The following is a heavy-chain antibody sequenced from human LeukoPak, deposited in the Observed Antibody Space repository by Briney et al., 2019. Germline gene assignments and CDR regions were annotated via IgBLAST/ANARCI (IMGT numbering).Heavy chain of an antibody. Sequence: GGSPRLSSAASGFTFSSYSMNWVRQAPGKGLEWVSSISSSSSYIYYADSVKGRFTISRDNAKNSLYLQMNSLRAEDTAVYYCARDPYYDILTGHGGYYGMDVWGQGTTVTVSS. CDR3: ARDPYYDILTGHGGYYGMDV. CDR2: ISSSSSYI. CDR1: GFTFSSYS. V-gene: IGHV3-21*01. J-gene: IGHJ6*02. D-gene: IGHD3-9*01.